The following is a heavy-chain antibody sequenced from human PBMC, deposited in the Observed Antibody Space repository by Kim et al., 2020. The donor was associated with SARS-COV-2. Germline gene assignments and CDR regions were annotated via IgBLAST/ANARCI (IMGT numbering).Heavy chain of an antibody. CDR2: IFYDENT. CDR1: GGSISTYY. Sequence: SETLSLTCTVSGGSISTYYWSWIRQPPGKGLEWIGFIFYDENTNYNPSLESRVTISLDTSKNQFSLKLSSVTAADTAVYFCARARGGAAAGNFDYWGLG. D-gene: IGHD6-13*01. J-gene: IGHJ4*02. V-gene: IGHV4-59*01. CDR3: ARARGGAAAGNFDY.